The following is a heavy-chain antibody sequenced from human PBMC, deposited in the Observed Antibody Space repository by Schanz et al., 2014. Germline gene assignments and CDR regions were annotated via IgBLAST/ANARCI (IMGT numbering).Heavy chain of an antibody. V-gene: IGHV3-7*01. J-gene: IGHJ6*02. CDR2: INHDGSQK. D-gene: IGHD3-9*01. CDR1: GFTLTSYA. CDR3: ARDHPHRGLTGYYNDV. Sequence: EVQVVESGGGLVQPGGSLRLSCEASGFTLTSYALTWVRQAPGKGLEWVANINHDGSQKYYVGSVKGRFTISRDNAKDSLYLQMNNLRDEDTAVYYCARDHPHRGLTGYYNDVWGQGTSVTVSS.